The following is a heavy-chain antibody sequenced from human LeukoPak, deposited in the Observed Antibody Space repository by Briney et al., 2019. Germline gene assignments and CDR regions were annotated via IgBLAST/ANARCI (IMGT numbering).Heavy chain of an antibody. D-gene: IGHD5-24*01. CDR3: ARVPPYNYWFDP. CDR1: GYTFTGYY. V-gene: IGHV1-18*04. J-gene: IGHJ5*02. CDR2: ISAYNGNT. Sequence: ASVKVSCKASGYTFTGYYMHWVRQAPGQGLEWMGWISAYNGNTNYAQKLQGRVTMTTDTSTSTAYMELRSLRSDDTAVYYCARVPPYNYWFDPWGQGTLVTVSS.